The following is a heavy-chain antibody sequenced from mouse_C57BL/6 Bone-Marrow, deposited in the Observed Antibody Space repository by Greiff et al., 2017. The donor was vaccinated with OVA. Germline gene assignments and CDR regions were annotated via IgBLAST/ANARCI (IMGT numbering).Heavy chain of an antibody. Sequence: VQGVESGPGLVAPSQSLSITCTVSGFSLTSYAISWVRQPPGKGLEWLGVIWTGGGTNYNSALKSRLSISKDNSKSQVFLKMNSLQTDDTARYYCARSYYDYDYAMDYWGQGTSVTVSS. CDR3: ARSYYDYDYAMDY. CDR1: GFSLTSYA. D-gene: IGHD2-4*01. CDR2: IWTGGGT. V-gene: IGHV2-9-1*01. J-gene: IGHJ4*01.